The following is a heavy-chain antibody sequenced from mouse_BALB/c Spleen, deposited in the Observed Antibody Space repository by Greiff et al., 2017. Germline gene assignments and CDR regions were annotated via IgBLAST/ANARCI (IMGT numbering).Heavy chain of an antibody. CDR3: ASGAY. J-gene: IGHJ3*01. CDR2: ISTYYGNT. Sequence: VQLQQSGPELVRPGVSVKISCKGSSYTFTDYAMHWVKQSHTKSLEWIGVISTYYGNTNYNQKFKGKATMTVDKSSSTAYMELARLTSEDSAVYYCASGAYWGQGTLVTVSA. CDR1: SYTFTDYA. V-gene: IGHV1-67*01.